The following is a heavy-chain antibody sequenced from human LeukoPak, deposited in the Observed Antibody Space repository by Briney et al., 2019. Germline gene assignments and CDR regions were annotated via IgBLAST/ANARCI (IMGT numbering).Heavy chain of an antibody. Sequence: GGSLRLSCAVSGFTFRNYWMTWVRQAPGKGLEWVANINEDETEKFYVDSVVGRFTISRDNGKNFLYLQMNSLRAEDTAVYYCAKPTDAFDIWGQGTMVTVSS. J-gene: IGHJ3*02. CDR2: INEDETEK. V-gene: IGHV3-7*01. CDR3: AKPTDAFDI. CDR1: GFTFRNYW.